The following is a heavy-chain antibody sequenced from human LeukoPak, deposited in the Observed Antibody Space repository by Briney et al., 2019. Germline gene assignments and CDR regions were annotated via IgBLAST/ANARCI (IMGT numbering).Heavy chain of an antibody. V-gene: IGHV4-34*01. D-gene: IGHD6-13*01. J-gene: IGHJ5*02. Sequence: SETLSLTCAVYGGSFSGYYWSWIRQPLGKGLEWIGEINHSGSTNYNPSLKSRVTISADTSKNQFSLKLSSVTAADTAVYYCARVLGWSWYAVNWFDPWRQGTLVTVSS. CDR1: GGSFSGYY. CDR3: ARVLGWSWYAVNWFDP. CDR2: INHSGST.